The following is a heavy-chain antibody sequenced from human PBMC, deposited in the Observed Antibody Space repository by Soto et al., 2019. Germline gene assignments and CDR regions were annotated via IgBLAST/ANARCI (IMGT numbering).Heavy chain of an antibody. CDR1: GFTFGSYA. J-gene: IGHJ6*03. D-gene: IGHD4-17*01. Sequence: PGGSLRLSCAASGFTFGSYAMSWVRQAPGKGLEWVSAISGSGGSTYYADSVKGRFTISRDNSKNTLYLQMNSLRAEDTAVYYCAKGYDYGDYFSDYYYYMDVWGKGTTVTVSS. CDR2: ISGSGGST. CDR3: AKGYDYGDYFSDYYYYMDV. V-gene: IGHV3-23*01.